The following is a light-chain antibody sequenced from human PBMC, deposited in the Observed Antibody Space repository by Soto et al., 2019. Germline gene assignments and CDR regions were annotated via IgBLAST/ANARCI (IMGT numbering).Light chain of an antibody. CDR3: CSYAGSSTVI. CDR2: EVN. V-gene: IGLV2-23*02. CDR1: RSDVGTYNL. Sequence: QSALTQPASVSGSPGQSITISCTGTRSDVGTYNLVSWYQQHPGKAPKLMIYEVNKWPSGVSNRFSGSKSGNTASLTISGLQAEDEADYYCCSYAGSSTVIFGGGTKLTVL. J-gene: IGLJ2*01.